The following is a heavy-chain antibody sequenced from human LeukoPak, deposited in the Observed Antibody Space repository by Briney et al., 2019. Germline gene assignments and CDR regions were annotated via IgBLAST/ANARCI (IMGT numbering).Heavy chain of an antibody. V-gene: IGHV3-23*01. J-gene: IGHJ4*02. Sequence: GGSLRLSCAASGFTFSSYAVSWVRQAPGKGLEWVSAISGSGGSTYYADSVKGRFTISRDNSKNTLYLQMNSLRAEDTAVYYCANDHCYDSSGYYPPYYFDYWGQGTLVTVSS. CDR1: GFTFSSYA. CDR3: ANDHCYDSSGYYPPYYFDY. D-gene: IGHD3-22*01. CDR2: ISGSGGST.